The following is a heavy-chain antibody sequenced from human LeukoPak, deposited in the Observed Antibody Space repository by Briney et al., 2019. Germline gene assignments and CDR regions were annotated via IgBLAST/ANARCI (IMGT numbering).Heavy chain of an antibody. CDR1: GYTFTGYY. Sequence: ASVKVSCKASGYTFTGYYMHWVRQAPGQGLEWMGWINPNSGGTNYAQKFQGRVTMPRDTSISTAYMELSRLRSDDTAVYYCARVASTVTTSRTGMWDYWGQGTLVTVSS. J-gene: IGHJ4*02. V-gene: IGHV1-2*02. CDR2: INPNSGGT. CDR3: ARVASTVTTSRTGMWDY. D-gene: IGHD4-17*01.